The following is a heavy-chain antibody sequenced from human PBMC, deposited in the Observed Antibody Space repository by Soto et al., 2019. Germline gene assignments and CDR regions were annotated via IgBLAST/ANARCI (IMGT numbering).Heavy chain of an antibody. J-gene: IGHJ6*02. D-gene: IGHD3-3*01. CDR1: GYTFTGYY. V-gene: IGHV1-2*02. CDR3: ARDGVLRFLEWENYYYYGMDV. Sequence: WASVKVSCKASGYTFTGYYMHWVRQAPGQGLEWMGWINPNSGGTNYAQKFQGRVTMTRDTSISTAYMELSRLRSDDTAVYYCARDGVLRFLEWENYYYYGMDVWGQGTTVTVSS. CDR2: INPNSGGT.